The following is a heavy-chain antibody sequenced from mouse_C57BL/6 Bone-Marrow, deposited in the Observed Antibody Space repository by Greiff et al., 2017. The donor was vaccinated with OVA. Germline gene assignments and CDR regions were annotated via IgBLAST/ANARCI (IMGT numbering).Heavy chain of an antibody. CDR3: ARWLRRRGVYFDY. V-gene: IGHV1-9*01. D-gene: IGHD2-2*01. CDR2: ILPGSGST. CDR1: GYTFTGYW. J-gene: IGHJ2*01. Sequence: QVQLKESGAELMKPGASVKLSCKATGYTFTGYWIEWVKQRPGHGLEWIGEILPGSGSTTYNEKFKGKATFTADTSSNTAYMQLSSLTTEDSAIYYCARWLRRRGVYFDYWGQGTTLTVSS.